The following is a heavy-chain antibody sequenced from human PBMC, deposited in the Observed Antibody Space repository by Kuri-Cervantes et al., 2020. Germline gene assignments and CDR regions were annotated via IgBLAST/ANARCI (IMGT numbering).Heavy chain of an antibody. CDR2: ISSSSTYI. V-gene: IGHV3-21*01. CDR3: ARDHATTVTTAAHFDY. J-gene: IGHJ4*02. Sequence: GESLKISCAASGFTFDDYAMHWVRQAPGKGLEWVSSISSSSTYIYYADSVKGRCTISRDNAKNSLYLQMNSLSADDTAVYYCARDHATTVTTAAHFDYWGQGTLVTVSS. CDR1: GFTFDDYA. D-gene: IGHD4-17*01.